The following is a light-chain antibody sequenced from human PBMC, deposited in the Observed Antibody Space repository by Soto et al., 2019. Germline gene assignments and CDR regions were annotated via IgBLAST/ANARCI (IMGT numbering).Light chain of an antibody. CDR2: EVS. V-gene: IGLV2-8*01. CDR3: SSFPGSNNFE. Sequence: QSALTQPPSASGSPGQSVTISCTGTSSDIGSHNYVSWYQQHPGKASKLMIYEVSKRPSGVPDRFSGSKSGNTASLTVSGLQAEDEADYYCSSFPGSNNFEFGGGTKLTVL. J-gene: IGLJ2*01. CDR1: SSDIGSHNY.